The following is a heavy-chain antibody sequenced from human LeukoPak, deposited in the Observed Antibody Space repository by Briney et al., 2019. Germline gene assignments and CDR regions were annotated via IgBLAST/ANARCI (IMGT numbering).Heavy chain of an antibody. CDR1: GGSFSGYY. V-gene: IGHV4-34*01. CDR3: VRGPQIFDY. CDR2: INHSGST. J-gene: IGHJ4*02. Sequence: PSETLSLTCAVYGGSFSGYYWSWIRQPPGKGLEWIGEINHSGSTNYNPSLKSRVTISVDTSKNQFSLKLSSVTAADTAVYYCVRGPQIFDYWGQGTLVTVSS.